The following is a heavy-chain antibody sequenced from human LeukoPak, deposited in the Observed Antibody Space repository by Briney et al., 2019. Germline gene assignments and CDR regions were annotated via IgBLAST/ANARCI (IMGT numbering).Heavy chain of an antibody. Sequence: PSETLSLTCAVYGGSFSGYYWSWIRQPPGKGLEWIGEINHSGSTNYDPSLKSRVTISVDTSKNQFSLKLSSVTAADTAVYYCARIVASWYYYTDVWGKGTTVTVSS. V-gene: IGHV4-34*01. CDR1: GGSFSGYY. J-gene: IGHJ6*03. CDR2: INHSGST. D-gene: IGHD2-15*01. CDR3: ARIVASWYYYTDV.